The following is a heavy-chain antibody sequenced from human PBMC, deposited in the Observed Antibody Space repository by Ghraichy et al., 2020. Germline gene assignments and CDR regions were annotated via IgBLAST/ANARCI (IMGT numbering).Heavy chain of an antibody. V-gene: IGHV4-39*01. D-gene: IGHD5-12*01. CDR1: GGSISSSSYY. CDR3: ASVYSGYDHPFDY. Sequence: SETLYLTCTVSGGSISSSSYYWGWIRQPPGKGLEWIGSIYYRGGTYYNPSLKSRVTVSVDTSKNQFSLKLSSVTAADTAVYYCASVYSGYDHPFDYWGQGTLVTVSS. J-gene: IGHJ4*02. CDR2: IYYRGGT.